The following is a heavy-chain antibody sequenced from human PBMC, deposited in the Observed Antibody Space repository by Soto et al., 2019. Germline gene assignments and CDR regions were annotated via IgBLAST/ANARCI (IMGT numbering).Heavy chain of an antibody. CDR1: GFTFSSYG. J-gene: IGHJ5*02. CDR3: AKDYDFWSGYPTLRNRFDP. CDR2: ISYDGGDR. Sequence: QVQLVESGGGVVQPGRSLRLSCAASGFTFSSYGMHWVRQAPGKGLEWVAVISYDGGDRYYADSVKGRFTISRDNSKKTLYLEMNSLSSEDTAVYYCAKDYDFWSGYPTLRNRFDPWGQGTLVTVSS. D-gene: IGHD3-3*01. V-gene: IGHV3-30*18.